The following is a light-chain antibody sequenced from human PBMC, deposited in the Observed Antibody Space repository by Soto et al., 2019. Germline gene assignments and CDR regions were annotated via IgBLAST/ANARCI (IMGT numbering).Light chain of an antibody. CDR3: QQYGSYPLT. CDR1: HSVDSSY. J-gene: IGKJ4*01. Sequence: EVVLTQSPGALSLSPGERATLSCRASHSVDSSYFAWYQQRPGQAPRLLIYETSSRATGIPDRFSGSGSGTDFTLTVSRLEPADLAVYFCQQYGSYPLTFGGGTKWAIK. CDR2: ETS. V-gene: IGKV3-20*01.